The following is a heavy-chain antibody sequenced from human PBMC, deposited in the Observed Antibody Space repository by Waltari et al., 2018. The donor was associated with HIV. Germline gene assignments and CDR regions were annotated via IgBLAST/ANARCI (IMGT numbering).Heavy chain of an antibody. CDR3: ARDPRSSGYYGMDV. Sequence: EVQLVASGGGLIDPGGSLRVSCAASGSSISSNYMSWGRQAPGKGLEWVSVIYSGGSRYYADSVKGRFIISRDISKNTVSLHMNSLRAEDTAVYYCARDPRSSGYYGMDVWGQGIKVTVSS. V-gene: IGHV3-53*01. J-gene: IGHJ6*02. CDR1: GSSISSNY. CDR2: IYSGGSR. D-gene: IGHD1-26*01.